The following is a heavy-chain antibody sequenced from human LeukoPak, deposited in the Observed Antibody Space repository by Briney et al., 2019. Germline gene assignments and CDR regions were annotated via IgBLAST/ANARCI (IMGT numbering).Heavy chain of an antibody. Sequence: PGGSLRLSCTASGFAYSGSSMHWVRQAPGKGLEWVAVIWYDGSNKYYADSVKGRFTISRDNSKNTLYLQMNSLKAEDTAVYYCAREGGYSYGYDYWGQGTLVTVSS. J-gene: IGHJ4*02. CDR1: GFAYSGSS. CDR3: AREGGYSYGYDY. CDR2: IWYDGSNK. D-gene: IGHD5-18*01. V-gene: IGHV3-33*08.